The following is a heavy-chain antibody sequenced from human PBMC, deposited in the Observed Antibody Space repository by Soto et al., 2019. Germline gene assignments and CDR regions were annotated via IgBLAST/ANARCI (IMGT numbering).Heavy chain of an antibody. J-gene: IGHJ4*02. CDR2: ISSSSSYI. D-gene: IGHD3-22*01. Sequence: GGSLRLSCAASGFTFSSYNMNWVRQAPGKGLEWVSSISSSSSYIYYADSVKGRFTISRGNAKNSLYLQMSSLRAEDTAVYYCARVHYYDSSAYYLWGQGTLVTVSS. CDR3: ARVHYYDSSAYYL. V-gene: IGHV3-21*01. CDR1: GFTFSSYN.